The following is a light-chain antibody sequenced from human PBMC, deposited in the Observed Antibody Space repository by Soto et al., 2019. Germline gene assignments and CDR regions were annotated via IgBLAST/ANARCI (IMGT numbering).Light chain of an antibody. CDR3: QQYITYPWT. J-gene: IGKJ1*01. Sequence: DIQMTQSPSTLSASVGDRDTITCRASQSIRGWLAWLQQQPGKAPKLLIYAASNLESAVPSRFSGSGSGTEFTLTINGLQPDDFPTYYCQQYITYPWTFGQGTKVEI. CDR2: AAS. V-gene: IGKV1-5*03. CDR1: QSIRGW.